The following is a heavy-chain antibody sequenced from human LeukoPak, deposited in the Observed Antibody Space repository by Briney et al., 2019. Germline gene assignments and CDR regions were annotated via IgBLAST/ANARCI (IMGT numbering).Heavy chain of an antibody. D-gene: IGHD3-22*01. Sequence: SETLSLTCAVYGGSFSGYYWSWIRQPPGKGLEWIGETNHSGSTNYNPSLKSRVTISVDTSKNQFSLKLSSVTAADTAVYYCARGTYDSSGYYYVPPDYWGQGTLVTVSS. J-gene: IGHJ4*02. CDR1: GGSFSGYY. CDR2: TNHSGST. V-gene: IGHV4-34*01. CDR3: ARGTYDSSGYYYVPPDY.